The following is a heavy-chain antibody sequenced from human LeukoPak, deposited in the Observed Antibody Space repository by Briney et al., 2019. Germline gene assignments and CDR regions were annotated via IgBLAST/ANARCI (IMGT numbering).Heavy chain of an antibody. CDR2: IYHSGST. V-gene: IGHV4-38-2*01. CDR1: GYSISGGYY. CDR3: ARLADYYDILTGYYTQYYFDY. Sequence: PSETLSLTCAVSGYSISGGYYWGWIRQPPGKGLEWIGSIYHSGSTYYNPSLKSRVTISVDTSKNQFSLKLSSVTAADTAVYYCARLADYYDILTGYYTQYYFDYWGQGTLVTVSS. D-gene: IGHD3-9*01. J-gene: IGHJ4*02.